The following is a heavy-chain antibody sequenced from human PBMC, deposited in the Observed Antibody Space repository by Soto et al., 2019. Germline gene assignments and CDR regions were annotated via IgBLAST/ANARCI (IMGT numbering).Heavy chain of an antibody. CDR1: GGSISSGGYS. CDR2: IYHSGST. CDR3: ARAERVAFDY. Sequence: SETLSLTCAVSGGSISSGGYSWSWIRQPPGKGLEWIGYIYHSGSTYYNPSLKSRVTISVDRSKNQFSLKLSSVTAADTAVYYCARAERVAFDYWGQGTLVTVSS. D-gene: IGHD2-15*01. J-gene: IGHJ4*02. V-gene: IGHV4-30-2*01.